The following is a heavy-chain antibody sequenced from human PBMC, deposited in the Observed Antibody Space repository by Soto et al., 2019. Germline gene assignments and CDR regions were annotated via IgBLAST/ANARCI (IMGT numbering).Heavy chain of an antibody. V-gene: IGHV3-48*02. CDR2: IGGARSTAI. CDR3: ARDFGYDDV. J-gene: IGHJ6*02. D-gene: IGHD3-22*01. CDR1: GFTFSNYN. Sequence: GGSLRLSCAASGFTFSNYNMNWVRQAPGKGLEWVSHIGGARSTAIYYADSVKGRFTISRDNVENSLFLQLNSLRDEDTAVYYCARDFGYDDVWGQGTTVTVSS.